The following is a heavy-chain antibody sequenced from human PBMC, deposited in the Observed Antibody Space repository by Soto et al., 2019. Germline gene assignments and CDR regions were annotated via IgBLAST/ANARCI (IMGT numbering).Heavy chain of an antibody. CDR3: ARDFYDSVGYTWFDS. CDR2: IHNSGTS. Sequence: SETLSLTCTVSGDTSTSYYWGWIRQAPGKGLEWIGHIHNSGTSTHNPSLNGRVTISIDMSKKQFSLKLTSLTSADTAVYYCARDFYDSVGYTWFDSWSQGTLVTVS. V-gene: IGHV4-59*01. J-gene: IGHJ5*01. D-gene: IGHD3-22*01. CDR1: GDTSTSYY.